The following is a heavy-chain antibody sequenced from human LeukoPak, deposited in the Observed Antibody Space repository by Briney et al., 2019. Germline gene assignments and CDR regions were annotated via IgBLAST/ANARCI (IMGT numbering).Heavy chain of an antibody. V-gene: IGHV3-23*01. CDR2: ISGSGGST. Sequence: GGSLRLSCAASGFSFSSYWMHWVRQAPGKGLEWVSAISGSGGSTYYADSVKGRFTISRDNSKNTLYLQMNSLRAEDTAVYYCAKRNQFGYMDVWGKGTTVTVSS. J-gene: IGHJ6*03. CDR1: GFSFSSYW. D-gene: IGHD3-16*01. CDR3: AKRNQFGYMDV.